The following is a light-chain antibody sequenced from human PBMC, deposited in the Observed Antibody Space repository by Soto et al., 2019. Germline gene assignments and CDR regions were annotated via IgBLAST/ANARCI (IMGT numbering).Light chain of an antibody. CDR2: KTT. V-gene: IGKV1-5*03. J-gene: IGKJ1*01. CDR1: QSISSW. Sequence: DIQMTQSPSTLSASVGDRVTITCRASQSISSWLAWYQQKPGKAPKLLIYKTTTLESGVPSRFSGSGSGTEFTLTISSLQPDDSETYYCQQSWTFGPGTKVEIK. CDR3: QQSWT.